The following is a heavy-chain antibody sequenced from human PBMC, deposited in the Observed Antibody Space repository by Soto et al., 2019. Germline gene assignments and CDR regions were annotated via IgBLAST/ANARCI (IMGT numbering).Heavy chain of an antibody. CDR3: AKNGYCSGGSCYEPIDY. J-gene: IGHJ4*02. V-gene: IGHV3-30*18. CDR2: ISYDGSNK. Sequence: QVQLVESGGGVVQPGRSLRLSCAASGFTFSSYGMHWVRQAPGKGLEWVAVISYDGSNKYYADSVKGRFTISRDNSKNTLYLQMNSVRAEDTAVYYCAKNGYCSGGSCYEPIDYWGQGTLVTVSS. CDR1: GFTFSSYG. D-gene: IGHD2-15*01.